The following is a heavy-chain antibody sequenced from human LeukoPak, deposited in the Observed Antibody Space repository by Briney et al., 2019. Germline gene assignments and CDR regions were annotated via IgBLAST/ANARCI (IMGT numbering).Heavy chain of an antibody. D-gene: IGHD3-9*01. CDR2: IYHDGST. J-gene: IGHJ4*02. CDR1: GGSISSGGYS. Sequence: SETLSLTCAVSGGSISSGGYSWSWIRQPPGKGLEWIGYIYHDGSTYYNSSLNSRVSMSVDTSKNQFSLKLSSVTAADTAVYYCARVASDSLTGYYIVPHFDYWGQGTLVTVSS. CDR3: ARVASDSLTGYYIVPHFDY. V-gene: IGHV4-30-2*01.